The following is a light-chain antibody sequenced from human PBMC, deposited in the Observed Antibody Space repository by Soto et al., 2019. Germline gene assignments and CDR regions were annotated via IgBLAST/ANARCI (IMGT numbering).Light chain of an antibody. CDR3: QQRSNWHPSIT. V-gene: IGKV3D-11*01. CDR2: DAS. CDR1: QGVSSY. J-gene: IGKJ5*01. Sequence: SPATLSLSPGERATLSCRASQGVSSYLAWYQQKPGQAPRLLICDASNRATGIPARFSGSGPGTDFTLTISSLEPEDFAVYYCQQRSNWHPSITFGQGTRLEIK.